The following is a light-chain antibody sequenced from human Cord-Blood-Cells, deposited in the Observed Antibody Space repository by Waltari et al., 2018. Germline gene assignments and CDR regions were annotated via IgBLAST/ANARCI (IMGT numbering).Light chain of an antibody. V-gene: IGLV2-14*03. CDR1: SSDVGGYNY. CDR3: SSYTSSSTSWV. Sequence: QSALTQPASVSGSPGQSITISCTGTSSDVGGYNYVSWYQQHPGKAPKPMIYDVSNLPSGVSNRFSGSKSGNTASLTISGLQAEDEADYYCSSYTSSSTSWVFGGGTKLTVL. J-gene: IGLJ3*02. CDR2: DVS.